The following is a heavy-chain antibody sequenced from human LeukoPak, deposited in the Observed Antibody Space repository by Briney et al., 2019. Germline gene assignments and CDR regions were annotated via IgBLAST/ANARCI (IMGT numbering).Heavy chain of an antibody. Sequence: GGSLRLSCAASGGTTGDYGMSWVRQAPGKGLEWVSGINWDGTNTYYAESVKGRFTISRDSAGNSLYLQMDSLRDDDTAFYYCVKDLNSSWYSFDYWGQGTLVTVSS. CDR2: INWDGTNT. J-gene: IGHJ4*02. CDR3: VKDLNSSWYSFDY. CDR1: GGTTGDYG. D-gene: IGHD6-13*01. V-gene: IGHV3-20*04.